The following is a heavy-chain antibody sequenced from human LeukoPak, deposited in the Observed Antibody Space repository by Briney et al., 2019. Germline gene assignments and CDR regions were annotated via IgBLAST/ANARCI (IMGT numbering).Heavy chain of an antibody. CDR2: ISGSGGST. V-gene: IGHV3-23*01. J-gene: IGHJ6*04. D-gene: IGHD6-13*01. CDR3: AKDRSIAAAGRNYYGMDV. Sequence: GGSLRLSCAASGFTFSSYAMSWVRQAPGKGLEWVSAISGSGGSTYYADSVKGRFTISRDNSKNTLYLQMNSLRAEDTAVYYCAKDRSIAAAGRNYYGMDVWGKGTTVTVSS. CDR1: GFTFSSYA.